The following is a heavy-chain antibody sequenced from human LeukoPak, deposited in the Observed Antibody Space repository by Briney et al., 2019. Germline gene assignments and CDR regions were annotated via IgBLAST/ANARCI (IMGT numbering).Heavy chain of an antibody. CDR1: GFTFSNAW. CDR3: TTDVWGDYPDYY. J-gene: IGHJ4*02. CDR2: IKSKTDGGTT. Sequence: PGGSLRLSCAASGFTFSNAWMSWVRQAPGKGLEWVGRIKSKTDGGTTDYAAPVKGRFTISRDDSKNTLYLQMNSLKTEDTAVYYCTTDVWGDYPDYYWGQGTLVTVSS. D-gene: IGHD4-11*01. V-gene: IGHV3-15*01.